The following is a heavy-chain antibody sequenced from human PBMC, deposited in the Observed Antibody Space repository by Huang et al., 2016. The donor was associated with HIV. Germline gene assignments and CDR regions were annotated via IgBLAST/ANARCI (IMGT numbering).Heavy chain of an antibody. Sequence: QVLLVESGGGVVQPGKSLRLSCTASGLAFSNNAMHWVRQAPGKGLEWVAVVSFDGSQTYLADSLNDRFTISRDNSKSTLFLQMSSLRPDDTAVYYCASAPARALSYFDNWGQGTLVTVSS. V-gene: IGHV3-30*04. CDR3: ASAPARALSYFDN. D-gene: IGHD3-10*01. J-gene: IGHJ4*02. CDR2: VSFDGSQT. CDR1: GLAFSNNA.